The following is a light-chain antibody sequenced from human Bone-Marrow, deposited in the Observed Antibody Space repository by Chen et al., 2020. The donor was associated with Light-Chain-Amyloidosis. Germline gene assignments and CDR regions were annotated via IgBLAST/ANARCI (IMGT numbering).Light chain of an antibody. J-gene: IGLJ1*01. Sequence: QSVLTQPPSVSGAPGQRVTISCTGSDSNTGAGYDVHWYQQLPGTAPKLLIYGNSKRPSGVPDRCSGSKSGTSASLSITGLQAEDEADYYCQSYDSSLSGYVFGTGTKVTVL. CDR1: DSNTGAGYD. CDR2: GNS. CDR3: QSYDSSLSGYV. V-gene: IGLV1-40*01.